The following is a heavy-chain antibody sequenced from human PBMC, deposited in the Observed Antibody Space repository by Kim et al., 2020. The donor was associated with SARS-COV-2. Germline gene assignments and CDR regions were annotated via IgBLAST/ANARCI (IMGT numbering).Heavy chain of an antibody. V-gene: IGHV3-21*01. CDR3: ARDHGDYEILTGYYPLGGMDV. CDR2: ISYSSDYI. D-gene: IGHD3-9*01. CDR1: GFTFNKYD. J-gene: IGHJ6*02. Sequence: GGSLRLSCAVSGFTFNKYDMSWVRQAPGKGLEWVCSISYSSDYIYYANSVQGRFTISRDNAKNSLYLQMNSLRAEDTAVYYCARDHGDYEILTGYYPLGGMDVWGQGTTVTVSS.